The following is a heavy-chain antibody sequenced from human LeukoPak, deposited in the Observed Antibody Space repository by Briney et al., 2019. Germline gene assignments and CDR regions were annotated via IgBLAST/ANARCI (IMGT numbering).Heavy chain of an antibody. Sequence: PGRSLRLSCAASGFTFSSFAMHWVRQAPVKGLEWVAVISYDGSDKYYADSVKGRFTISRDNSKNTLYLQMNSLRTEDTAVYYCARDSVLAAELDNWGQGTLVTVSS. V-gene: IGHV3-30*04. D-gene: IGHD6-25*01. CDR3: ARDSVLAAELDN. J-gene: IGHJ4*02. CDR1: GFTFSSFA. CDR2: ISYDGSDK.